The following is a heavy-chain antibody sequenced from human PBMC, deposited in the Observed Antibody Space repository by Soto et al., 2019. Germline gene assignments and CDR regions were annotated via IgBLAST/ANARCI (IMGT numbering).Heavy chain of an antibody. CDR1: GFTFSSYS. D-gene: IGHD3-3*01. V-gene: IGHV3-21*01. CDR2: ISSSSSYI. CDR3: ARGAQDYDFWSGYYKWPTDYYGMAV. Sequence: GGSLRLSCAASGFTFSSYSMNWVRQAPGKGLEWVSSISSSSSYIYYADSVKGRFTISRDNAKNSLYLQMNSLRAEDTAVYYCARGAQDYDFWSGYYKWPTDYYGMAVWGQGTTVTVSS. J-gene: IGHJ6*02.